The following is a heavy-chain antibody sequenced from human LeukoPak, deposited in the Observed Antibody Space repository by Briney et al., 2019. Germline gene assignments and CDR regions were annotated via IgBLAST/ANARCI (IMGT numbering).Heavy chain of an antibody. Sequence: GRSLRLSCAASGFAFSAYAMHWVRQAPGKGLEWVAIIWYDGSDENYADSVKGRFTISRDNSKDTLYLQMNSLSAEDTAVYYCARTSLPSIAAPAFDPWGQGTLVTVSS. V-gene: IGHV3-33*01. D-gene: IGHD6-6*01. CDR3: ARTSLPSIAAPAFDP. CDR2: IWYDGSDE. CDR1: GFAFSAYA. J-gene: IGHJ5*02.